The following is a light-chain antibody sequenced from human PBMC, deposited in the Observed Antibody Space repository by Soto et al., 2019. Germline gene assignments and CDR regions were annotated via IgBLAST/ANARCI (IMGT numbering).Light chain of an antibody. CDR1: SSNIGDNA. J-gene: IGLJ2*01. CDR2: YDD. CDR3: ISFRSDNTMV. Sequence: QSVLTQPPSVSGAPRQRVTISCSGSSSNIGDNAVNWYQHLPGKAPKLLIYYDDLLPSGVSDRFSGSKSGTSASLAISGLQSEDEADYYCISFRSDNTMVFGGGTKLTVL. V-gene: IGLV1-36*01.